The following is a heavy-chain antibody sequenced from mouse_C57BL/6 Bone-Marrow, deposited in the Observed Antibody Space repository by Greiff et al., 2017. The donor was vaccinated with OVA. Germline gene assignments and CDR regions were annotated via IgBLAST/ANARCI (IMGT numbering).Heavy chain of an antibody. CDR1: GYTFTDYN. CDR2: INPNNGGT. D-gene: IGHD1-1*01. Sequence: VQLKESGPELVKPGASVKMSCKASGYTFTDYNMHWVKQSHGKSLEWIGYINPNNGGTSYNQKFKGKATLTVNKSSSTAYMELRSLTSEDSAVYYCAIITTVVATDYAMDYWGQGTSVTVSS. V-gene: IGHV1-22*01. CDR3: AIITTVVATDYAMDY. J-gene: IGHJ4*01.